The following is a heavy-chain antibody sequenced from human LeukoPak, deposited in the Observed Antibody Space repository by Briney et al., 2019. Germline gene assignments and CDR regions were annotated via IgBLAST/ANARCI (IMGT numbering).Heavy chain of an antibody. CDR2: ISSSSSYI. Sequence: PGGSLRLSCAASGFTFSSYSMNWVRQAPGKGLEWVSSISSSSSYIYYADSVKGRFTISRDNAKNSLYLQMNSLRAEDTAVYYCARCDSSGYYYYMDVWGKGTTVTVSS. D-gene: IGHD3-22*01. CDR3: ARCDSSGYYYYMDV. CDR1: GFTFSSYS. J-gene: IGHJ6*03. V-gene: IGHV3-21*01.